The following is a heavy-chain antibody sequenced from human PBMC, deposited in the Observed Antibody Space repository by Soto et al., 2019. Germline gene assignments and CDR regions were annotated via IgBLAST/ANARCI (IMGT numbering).Heavy chain of an antibody. J-gene: IGHJ3*02. CDR2: ISTSSAYI. D-gene: IGHD2-15*01. CDR1: GFTFGSFS. Sequence: SLRLSCAASGFTFGSFSMNWFRQAPGKGLEWVSFISTSSAYIYYADSVKGRFTISRDNAKNSLYLQMNSLRAEDTAVYYCARGGSLVGAATTSAFDIWGPGTMVTVSS. CDR3: ARGGSLVGAATTSAFDI. V-gene: IGHV3-21*01.